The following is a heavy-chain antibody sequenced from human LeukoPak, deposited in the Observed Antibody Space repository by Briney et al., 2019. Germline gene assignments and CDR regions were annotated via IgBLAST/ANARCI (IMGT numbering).Heavy chain of an antibody. D-gene: IGHD3-9*01. Sequence: SGRSLRLSCAASGFTFSSYGMHWVRQAPGKGLEWVAVISYDGSNKYYADSVKGRFTISRDNSKNTLYLQMNSLRAEDTAVYYCARLRRYFDWYDAFDIWGQGTMVTVSS. CDR1: GFTFSSYG. CDR3: ARLRRYFDWYDAFDI. V-gene: IGHV3-30*03. CDR2: ISYDGSNK. J-gene: IGHJ3*02.